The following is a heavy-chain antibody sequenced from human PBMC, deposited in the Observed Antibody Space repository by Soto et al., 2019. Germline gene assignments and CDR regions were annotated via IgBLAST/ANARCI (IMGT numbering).Heavy chain of an antibody. CDR2: IYHSGST. V-gene: IGHV4-4*02. J-gene: IGHJ5*02. CDR1: GGSISSSNW. Sequence: SETLSLTCAVSGGSISSSNWWSWVRQPPGKGLEWIGEIYHSGSTNYNPSLKSRVTISVDKSKNQFSLKLSSVTAADTAVYYCAREPYGSGSPAWGVFDPWGQGTLVTVSS. D-gene: IGHD3-10*01. CDR3: AREPYGSGSPAWGVFDP.